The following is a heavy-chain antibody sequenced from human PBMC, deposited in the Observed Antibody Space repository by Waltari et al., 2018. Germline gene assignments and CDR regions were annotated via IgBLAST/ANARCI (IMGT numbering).Heavy chain of an antibody. J-gene: IGHJ4*02. CDR2: IYYSGST. CDR1: GGSISSGGYY. D-gene: IGHD3-22*01. Sequence: QVQLQESGPGLVKPSQTLSLTCTVPGGSISSGGYYWSWIRQHPGKGLEWIGYIYYSGSTYYNPSLKSRVTISVDTSKNQFSLKLSSVTAADTAVYYCARAPWRYYYDSSGYQGFDYWGQGTLVTVSS. V-gene: IGHV4-31*03. CDR3: ARAPWRYYYDSSGYQGFDY.